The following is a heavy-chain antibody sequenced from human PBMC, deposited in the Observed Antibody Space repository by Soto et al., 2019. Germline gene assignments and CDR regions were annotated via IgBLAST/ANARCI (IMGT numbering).Heavy chain of an antibody. V-gene: IGHV1-8*02. D-gene: IGHD3-3*01. CDR1: GGTFSSYA. CDR3: ATFHTIFGVGYANDY. Sequence: ASVKVSCKASGGTFSSYAISWVRQAPGQGLEWMGWINPNSGTTGYAQKFQGRVTMTRNTSISTAYMELSSLRSEDTAVYYCATFHTIFGVGYANDYWGQGTLVTVSS. CDR2: INPNSGTT. J-gene: IGHJ4*02.